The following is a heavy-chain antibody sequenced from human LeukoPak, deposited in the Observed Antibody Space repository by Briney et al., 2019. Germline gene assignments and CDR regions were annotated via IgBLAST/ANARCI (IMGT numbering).Heavy chain of an antibody. CDR2: ISAYNGNT. CDR3: ARAQQLVHWFDP. J-gene: IGHJ5*02. Sequence: EASVKVSCKASGYTFTNYDISWVRQAPGQGLEWMGWISAYNGNTNYAQKVQGRVTMTTDRSTSSTYMELRSLRSDDTAVYYCARAQQLVHWFDPWGQGTLVTVSS. V-gene: IGHV1-18*01. D-gene: IGHD6-13*01. CDR1: GYTFTNYD.